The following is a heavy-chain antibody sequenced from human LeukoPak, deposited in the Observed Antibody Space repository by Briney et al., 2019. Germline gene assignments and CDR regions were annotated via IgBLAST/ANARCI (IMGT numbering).Heavy chain of an antibody. D-gene: IGHD1-7*01. V-gene: IGHV3-7*01. CDR1: GFTFSSYW. CDR2: IKQDGSEK. Sequence: GXLRLSCAASGFTFSSYWMSWVRQAPGKGLEWVANIKQDGSEKYYVDSVKGRFTISRDNAKNSLYLQMNSLRAEDTAVYYCARGRGNYPFGYWGQGTLVTVSS. J-gene: IGHJ4*02. CDR3: ARGRGNYPFGY.